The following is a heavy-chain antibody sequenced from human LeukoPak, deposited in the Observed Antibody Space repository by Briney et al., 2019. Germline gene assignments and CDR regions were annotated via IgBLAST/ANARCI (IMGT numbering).Heavy chain of an antibody. Sequence: ASVKVSCKVSGYTLTELSMHWVRQAPGKGLEWMGGFDPEDGETIYAQKFQGRVTMTEDTSTDTAYMELSSLRSEDTAVYYCATGGPLYYYDNSGYSPLDYWGQGTLVTVSS. V-gene: IGHV1-24*01. CDR1: GYTLTELS. CDR2: FDPEDGET. D-gene: IGHD3-22*01. J-gene: IGHJ4*02. CDR3: ATGGPLYYYDNSGYSPLDY.